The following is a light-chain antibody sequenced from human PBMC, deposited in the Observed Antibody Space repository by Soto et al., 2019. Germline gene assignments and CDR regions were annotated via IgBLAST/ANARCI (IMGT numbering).Light chain of an antibody. CDR2: DVS. CDR3: SSYTSTNSWV. CDR1: SSDVGGYNY. V-gene: IGLV2-14*01. J-gene: IGLJ7*01. Sequence: QSALTQSASVSGYPGQSITISCTGTSSDVGGYNYVSWYQQHPCKAPKLIIYDVSNRPSGVSTRFSGSKSGNTASLTISGLQAEDEADYSCSSYTSTNSWVFGGGTQLTVL.